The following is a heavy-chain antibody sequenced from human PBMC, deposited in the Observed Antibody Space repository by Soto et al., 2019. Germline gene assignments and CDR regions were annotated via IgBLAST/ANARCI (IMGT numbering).Heavy chain of an antibody. CDR2: ISWNSGSI. D-gene: IGHD1-7*01. J-gene: IGHJ4*02. CDR1: GFTFDDYA. Sequence: EVQLVESGGGLVQPGRSLRLSCAASGFTFDDYAMHWVRQAPGKGLEWVSGISWNSGSIGYADSVKGRFTISRDNAMNSLYLQMNSLRAEDTALYYCAKGKLELKATNFDYWGQGTLVTVSS. V-gene: IGHV3-9*01. CDR3: AKGKLELKATNFDY.